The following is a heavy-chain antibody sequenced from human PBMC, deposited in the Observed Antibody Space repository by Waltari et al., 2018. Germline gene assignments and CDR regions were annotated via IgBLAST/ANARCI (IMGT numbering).Heavy chain of an antibody. J-gene: IGHJ4*02. CDR3: VRENIAAAGLES. CDR1: GFIFSTYW. D-gene: IGHD6-13*01. CDR2: INRDGSST. V-gene: IGHV3-74*01. Sequence: EVQLVESGGGLVQPGGSLSLSCVASGFIFSTYWMVWVRQAPGKGLVWVARINRDGSSTTYADSVKGQVTISRDNAKNTLYLHMSSLRAEDTAVYYCVRENIAAAGLESWGQGTLVTVSS.